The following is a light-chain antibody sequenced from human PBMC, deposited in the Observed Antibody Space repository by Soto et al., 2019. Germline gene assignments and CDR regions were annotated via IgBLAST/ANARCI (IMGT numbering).Light chain of an antibody. V-gene: IGLV1-40*01. Sequence: QSVLTQPPSVSGAPGQRVTISCTVSSSNIGAGYDVHWYQQLPGTAPKLLIYGDSNRTSGVPDRFSGSTSGTSASLAITVLQAEDEADYYCQSYDSSLRRVFGGGTKLTVL. CDR2: GDS. CDR3: QSYDSSLRRV. CDR1: SSNIGAGYD. J-gene: IGLJ2*01.